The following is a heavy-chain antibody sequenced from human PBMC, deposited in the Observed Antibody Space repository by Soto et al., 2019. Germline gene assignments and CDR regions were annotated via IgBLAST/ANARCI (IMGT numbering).Heavy chain of an antibody. CDR2: ISYDGSNK. J-gene: IGHJ4*02. CDR1: GFTFSSYA. CDR3: AREEAYGDYPNYFDY. V-gene: IGHV3-30-3*01. Sequence: GGSLRLSCAASGFTFSSYAMHWVRQAPGKGLEWVAVISYDGSNKYYADSVKGRFTISRDNSKNTLYLQMNSLRAEDTAVYYCAREEAYGDYPNYFDYWGQGTLVTVSS. D-gene: IGHD4-17*01.